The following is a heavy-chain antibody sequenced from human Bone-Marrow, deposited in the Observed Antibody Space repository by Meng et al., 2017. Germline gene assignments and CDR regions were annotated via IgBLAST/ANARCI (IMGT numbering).Heavy chain of an antibody. Sequence: GGSLRLSCAASGFTFSSYAMHWVRQAPGKGLEWVAVISYDGSNKYYADSVKGRFTISRDNSKNTLYLQMNSLRAEDTAVSYCARDYWVELPSGDYYCYGMDVWGQGTTVTVSS. J-gene: IGHJ6*02. CDR1: GFTFSSYA. V-gene: IGHV3-30*04. CDR2: ISYDGSNK. D-gene: IGHD1-7*01. CDR3: ARDYWVELPSGDYYCYGMDV.